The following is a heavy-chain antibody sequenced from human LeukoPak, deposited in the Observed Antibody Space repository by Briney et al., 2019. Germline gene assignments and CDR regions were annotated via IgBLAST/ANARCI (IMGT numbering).Heavy chain of an antibody. D-gene: IGHD2-2*01. Sequence: GGSLRLSCAASGFTFDDYAMHWVRQAPGKGLEWVSLISGDGGSTYYADSVKGRFTISRDNSKNSLYLQMNSLRTEDTALYYCAKGPNPYCSSTSCYAPWGQGTLVTASS. CDR2: ISGDGGST. J-gene: IGHJ5*02. CDR1: GFTFDDYA. V-gene: IGHV3-43*02. CDR3: AKGPNPYCSSTSCYAP.